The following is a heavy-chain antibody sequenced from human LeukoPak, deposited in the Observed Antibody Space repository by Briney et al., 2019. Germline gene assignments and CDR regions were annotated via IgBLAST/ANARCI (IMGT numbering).Heavy chain of an antibody. CDR2: ISYDGSNK. V-gene: IGHV3-30*04. D-gene: IGHD3-3*01. J-gene: IGHJ6*03. Sequence: PGRSLRLSCAASGFTFSSYAMHWVRQAPGKGLEWVAVISYDGSNKYYADSVKGRFTISRDNSKNTLYLQMNSLRAEDTAVYYCARDGVVKTSYYDFWSGYSNYYYMDVWGKGTTVTVSS. CDR3: ARDGVVKTSYYDFWSGYSNYYYMDV. CDR1: GFTFSSYA.